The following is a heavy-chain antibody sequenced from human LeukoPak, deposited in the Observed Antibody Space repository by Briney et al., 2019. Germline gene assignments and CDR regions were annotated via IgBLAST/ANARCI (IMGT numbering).Heavy chain of an antibody. CDR3: AREGGDPRWLDP. J-gene: IGHJ5*02. D-gene: IGHD6-25*01. V-gene: IGHV4-4*07. Sequence: SSETLSLTCTVSGGSISSYYWTWIRQSAGKGLEWIGRINTSGSTNYNPSLRSRVTMSVNTSKNQFSLNLTSVTAADTAVYSCAREGGDPRWLDPWGQGTLVTVSS. CDR1: GGSISSYY. CDR2: INTSGST.